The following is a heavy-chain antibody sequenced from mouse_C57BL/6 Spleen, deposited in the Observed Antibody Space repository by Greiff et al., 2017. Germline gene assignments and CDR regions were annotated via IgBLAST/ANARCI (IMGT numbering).Heavy chain of an antibody. D-gene: IGHD2-3*01. V-gene: IGHV2-2*01. J-gene: IGHJ3*01. CDR1: GFSLTSYG. Sequence: VHLVESGPGLVQPSQSLSITCTVSGFSLTSYGVHWVRQSPGKGLEWLGVICSGGSTDYNAAFISRLSISKDNSKSQVFFKMNSLQADDTAIYYCASDGYSFAYWGQGTLVTVSA. CDR3: ASDGYSFAY. CDR2: ICSGGST.